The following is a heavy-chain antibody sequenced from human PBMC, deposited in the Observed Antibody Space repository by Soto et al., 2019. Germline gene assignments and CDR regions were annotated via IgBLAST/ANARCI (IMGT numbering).Heavy chain of an antibody. CDR1: GYTFTSYG. J-gene: IGHJ6*02. CDR3: ARVRLLTVAGGYYYGMDV. CDR2: ISAYNGNT. V-gene: IGHV1-18*04. D-gene: IGHD6-19*01. Sequence: ASVKVSCKASGYTFTSYGISWVRQAPGQGLEWMGWISAYNGNTNYAQKLQGRVTMTTDTSTSTAYMELRSLRSDDTAVYYCARVRLLTVAGGYYYGMDVWGQGTTGTV.